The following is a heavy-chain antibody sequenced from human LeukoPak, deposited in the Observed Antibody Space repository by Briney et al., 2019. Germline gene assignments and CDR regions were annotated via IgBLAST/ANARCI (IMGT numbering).Heavy chain of an antibody. CDR3: ARDPSMVRGVINWFDP. J-gene: IGHJ5*02. V-gene: IGHV1-18*01. D-gene: IGHD3-10*01. CDR1: GYTFTSYG. Sequence: GASVKVSCKASGYTFTSYGISWVRQAPGQGLEWMGWISAYNGNTNYAQKLRGRVTMTTDTSTSTAYMELRSLRSDDTAVYYCARDPSMVRGVINWFDPWGQGTLVTVSS. CDR2: ISAYNGNT.